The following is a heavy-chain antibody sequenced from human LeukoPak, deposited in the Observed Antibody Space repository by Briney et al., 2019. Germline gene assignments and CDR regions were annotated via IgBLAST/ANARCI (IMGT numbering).Heavy chain of an antibody. Sequence: ASVKVSCKASGYTFTSYGISWVRQSPGHGLEWWGWISASNGNTNYAPKLQGRVTRTTDTSTSTASMELRSLRSADTAVYYCARIDGAAWYEADYWGQGTLVTVSS. CDR3: ARIDGAAWYEADY. D-gene: IGHD6-13*01. CDR1: GYTFTSYG. CDR2: ISASNGNT. J-gene: IGHJ4*02. V-gene: IGHV1-18*01.